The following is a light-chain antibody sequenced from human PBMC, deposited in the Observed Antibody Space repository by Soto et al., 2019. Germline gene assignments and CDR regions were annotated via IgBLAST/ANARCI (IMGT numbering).Light chain of an antibody. CDR2: DAS. V-gene: IGKV3-11*01. Sequence: EIVMTQSPATLSVSPGERATLSCRASQSLSSSLAWYQQKPGQAPRLLIYDASNRATGIPDRFSGSGSGTDFTLTISSLEPEDFAAYYCQQRSNWPRTFGQGTKVDIK. CDR1: QSLSSS. J-gene: IGKJ1*01. CDR3: QQRSNWPRT.